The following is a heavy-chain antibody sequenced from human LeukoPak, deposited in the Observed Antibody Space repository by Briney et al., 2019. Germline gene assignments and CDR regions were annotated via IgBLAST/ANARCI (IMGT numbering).Heavy chain of an antibody. CDR3: ARDLNYDILTGNYTDDYYYYGMDV. D-gene: IGHD3-9*01. V-gene: IGHV1-18*01. Sequence: ASVKVSCKASGYTFTSYGISWVRQAPGQGPEWMGWISAYNGNTNYAQKLQGRVTMTTDTSTSTAYMELRSLRSDDTAVYYCARDLNYDILTGNYTDDYYYYGMDVWGQGTTVTVSS. J-gene: IGHJ6*02. CDR1: GYTFTSYG. CDR2: ISAYNGNT.